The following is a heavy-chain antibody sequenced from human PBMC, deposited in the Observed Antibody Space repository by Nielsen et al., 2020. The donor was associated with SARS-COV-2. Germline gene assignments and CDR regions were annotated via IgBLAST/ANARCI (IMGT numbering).Heavy chain of an antibody. V-gene: IGHV3-20*01. J-gene: IGHJ4*02. Sequence: GESLKISCAASGFTFTNYGMSWVRQAPGKGLEWVSGINWNGGSTGYADSVKGRFTISRDNAKNSLYLQMNSLRAEDTALYHCASFDCTNGVCLDYWGQGTLVTVSS. CDR2: INWNGGST. CDR3: ASFDCTNGVCLDY. CDR1: GFTFTNYG. D-gene: IGHD2-8*01.